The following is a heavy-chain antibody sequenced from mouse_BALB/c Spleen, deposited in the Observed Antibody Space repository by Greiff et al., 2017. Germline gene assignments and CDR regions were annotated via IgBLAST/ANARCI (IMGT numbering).Heavy chain of an antibody. V-gene: IGHV1S22*01. D-gene: IGHD1-1*01. CDR2: IYPGSGST. J-gene: IGHJ2*01. CDR3: TRTSYYGSSKLFDY. Sequence: LKQPGSELVRPGASVKLSCKASGYTFTSYWMHWVKQRPGQGLEWIGNIYPGSGSTNYDEKFKSKATLTVDTSSSTAYMQLSSLTSEDSAVYYCTRTSYYGSSKLFDYWGQGTTLTVSS. CDR1: GYTFTSYW.